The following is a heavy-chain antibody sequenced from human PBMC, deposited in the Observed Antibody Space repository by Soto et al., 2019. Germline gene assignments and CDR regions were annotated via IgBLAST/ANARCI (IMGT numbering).Heavy chain of an antibody. CDR1: GFTFTNAG. CDR3: TTGAYYYGS. D-gene: IGHD3-10*01. V-gene: IGHV3-15*01. J-gene: IGHJ5*02. CDR2: IKSITDGGPT. Sequence: EVQLVESGGGLVKPGGSLRLSCAASGFTFTNAGMSWVRQAPGKGLEWVGRIKSITDGGPTHYAAPVKGRFTISRDDSQNTLYLQADSPKTEDTAVYYWTTGAYYYGSWGQGTLVTVSS.